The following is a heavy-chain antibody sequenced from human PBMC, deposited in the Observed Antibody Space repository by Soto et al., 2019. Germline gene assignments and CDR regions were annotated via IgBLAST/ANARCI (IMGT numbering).Heavy chain of an antibody. J-gene: IGHJ5*02. D-gene: IGHD2-15*01. V-gene: IGHV2-5*02. CDR3: ANRDRDSACSGYRCYSWFDP. CDR2: IYWDDDK. Sequence: QITLKESGPTLVKPTQTLTLTCTFSGFSLSTSGVGVGWIRQPPGKALEWLALIYWDDDKRYSPSLKSRLTITKDTSKNQVVLTMTNMDPVDTAKYYCANRDRDSACSGYRCYSWFDPWGQGTLVTVSS. CDR1: GFSLSTSGVG.